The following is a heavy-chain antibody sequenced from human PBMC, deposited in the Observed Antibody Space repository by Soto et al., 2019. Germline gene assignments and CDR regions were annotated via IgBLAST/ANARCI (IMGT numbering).Heavy chain of an antibody. Sequence: TLSLTCSVSGDSMNNGDYFWTWIRQTPGKGLQWIGYISYSGSTFYNPSLKTRLAMSVDTSKNQFSVRLRSVTAADTAVYYCARDRAHFYESSGRLDLWGQGMLGTVSS. CDR1: GDSMNNGDYF. D-gene: IGHD3-22*01. CDR2: ISYSGST. V-gene: IGHV4-30-4*01. J-gene: IGHJ4*02. CDR3: ARDRAHFYESSGRLDL.